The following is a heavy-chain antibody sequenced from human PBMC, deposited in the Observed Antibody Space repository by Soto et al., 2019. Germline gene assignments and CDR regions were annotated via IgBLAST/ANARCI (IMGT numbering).Heavy chain of an antibody. Sequence: HGESLKISCKGSGYSFTSYWISWVRQMPGKGLEWMGRIDPSDSYTNYSPSFQGHVTISADKSISTAYLQWSSLKASDTAMYYCARLPVDSSSWNYYYYGMDVWGQGTTVTVSS. CDR2: IDPSDSYT. CDR3: ARLPVDSSSWNYYYYGMDV. V-gene: IGHV5-10-1*01. CDR1: GYSFTSYW. D-gene: IGHD6-13*01. J-gene: IGHJ6*02.